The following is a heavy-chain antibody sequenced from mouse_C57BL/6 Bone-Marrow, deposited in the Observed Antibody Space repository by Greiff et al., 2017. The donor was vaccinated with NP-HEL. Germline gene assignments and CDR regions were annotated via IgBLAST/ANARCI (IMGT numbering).Heavy chain of an antibody. J-gene: IGHJ1*03. CDR2: ISSGGDYI. V-gene: IGHV5-9-1*02. CDR1: GFTFSSYA. Sequence: EVQLVESGEGLVKPGGSLKLSCAASGFTFSSYAMSWVRQTPEKRLEWVAYISSGGDYIYYADTVKGRFTISRDNARNTLYLQMSSLKSEDTAMYYCTRALYYGSRRWYFDVWGTGTTVTVSS. CDR3: TRALYYGSRRWYFDV. D-gene: IGHD1-1*01.